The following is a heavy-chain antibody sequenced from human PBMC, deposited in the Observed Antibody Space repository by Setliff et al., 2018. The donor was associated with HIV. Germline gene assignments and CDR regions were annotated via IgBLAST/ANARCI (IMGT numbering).Heavy chain of an antibody. J-gene: IGHJ6*03. Sequence: SETLSLTCTVSGDSSSNDYWTWVRQPPGKGLEWIGYIYYGGGTYYNPSLKSRVTISVDTSKNQFSLKLSSVTAADTAVYYCARVPTNPDFYYYYMDVWGKGTTVTVSS. V-gene: IGHV4-59*12. CDR2: IYYGGGT. CDR3: ARVPTNPDFYYYYMDV. CDR1: GDSSSNDY.